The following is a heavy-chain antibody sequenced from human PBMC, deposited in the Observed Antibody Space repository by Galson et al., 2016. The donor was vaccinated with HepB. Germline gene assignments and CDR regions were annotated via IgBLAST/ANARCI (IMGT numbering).Heavy chain of an antibody. J-gene: IGHJ5*02. CDR1: GGTFRNFW. Sequence: SLRLSCAVSGGTFRNFWMTWVRQAAGEGLEWVGRIKSNVNGGTTDYAAPVKGRFIISRDDSKNRVYLEMSSLKPEDTAVYYCTTDRPFTGGGVITTWGQGTLVTVSS. D-gene: IGHD3-16*02. V-gene: IGHV3-15*01. CDR3: TTDRPFTGGGVITT. CDR2: IKSNVNGGTT.